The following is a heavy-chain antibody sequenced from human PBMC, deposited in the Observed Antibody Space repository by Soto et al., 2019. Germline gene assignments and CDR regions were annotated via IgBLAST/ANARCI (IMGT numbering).Heavy chain of an antibody. CDR3: ANPIPKTGTTFGF. CDR1: GFTFSNFA. CDR2: ISGSGDDT. D-gene: IGHD1-1*01. V-gene: IGHV3-23*01. J-gene: IGHJ4*02. Sequence: QLLESGGGFVQPGGSLRLSCVASGFTFSNFAMAWVRQAPGEGLEWVSAISGSGDDTFYADSMKGRFTISRDNSKDNLYLQLNSLRAEDTAVYYCANPIPKTGTTFGFWGQGTLVTVSS.